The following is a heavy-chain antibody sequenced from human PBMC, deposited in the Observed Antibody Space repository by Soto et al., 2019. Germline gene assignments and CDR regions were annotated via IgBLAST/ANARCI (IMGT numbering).Heavy chain of an antibody. CDR1: GGSISSGGYS. Sequence: SETLSLTCTVSGGSISSGGYSWSWIRQPPGKGLEWIGYIYHSGSTYYNPSLKSRVTISVDRSKNQFSLKLSSVTAADTAVYYCAAGGGLPRYYWGQGTLVTSPQ. CDR3: AAGGGLPRYY. D-gene: IGHD5-12*01. V-gene: IGHV4-30-2*01. CDR2: IYHSGST. J-gene: IGHJ4*02.